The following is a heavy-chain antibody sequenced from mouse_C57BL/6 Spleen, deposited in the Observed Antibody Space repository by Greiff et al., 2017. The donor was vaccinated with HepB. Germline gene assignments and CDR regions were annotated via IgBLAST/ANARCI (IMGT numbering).Heavy chain of an antibody. CDR1: GYSFTSYY. CDR2: IYPGSGNT. V-gene: IGHV1-66*01. J-gene: IGHJ2*01. Sequence: QVQLQQSGPELVKPGASVKISCKASGYSFTSYYIHWVKQRPGQGLEWIGWIYPGSGNTKYNEKFKGKATLTADTSSSTAYMQLRSLTSEDSAVYYCANARGYFDYWGQGTTLTVSS. CDR3: ANARGYFDY.